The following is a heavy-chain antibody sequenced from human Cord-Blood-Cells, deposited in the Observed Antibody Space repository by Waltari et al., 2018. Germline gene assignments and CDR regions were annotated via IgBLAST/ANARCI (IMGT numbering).Heavy chain of an antibody. V-gene: IGHV3-7*01. Sequence: GKGLEWVANIKQDGSEKYYVDSVKGRFTISRDNAKNSLYLQMNSLRAEDTAVYYCARRVMVRGVISWYFDLWGRGTLVTVSS. CDR2: IKQDGSEK. CDR3: ARRVMVRGVISWYFDL. D-gene: IGHD3-10*01. J-gene: IGHJ2*01.